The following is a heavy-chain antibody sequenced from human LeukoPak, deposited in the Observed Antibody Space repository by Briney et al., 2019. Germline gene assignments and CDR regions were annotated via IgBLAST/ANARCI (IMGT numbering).Heavy chain of an antibody. CDR3: ARTTEGGYTYDYFYYYYMDV. J-gene: IGHJ6*03. CDR1: GGSISSYY. D-gene: IGHD5-18*01. CDR2: IYYSGST. V-gene: IGHV4-59*01. Sequence: SETLSLTCTVSGGSISSYYWSWIRQPPGKGLEWIGYIYYSGSTNYNPSLKSRVTISVDLSKNQFSLKLSSVTAADTAVYYCARTTEGGYTYDYFYYYYMDVWGKGTTVTVSS.